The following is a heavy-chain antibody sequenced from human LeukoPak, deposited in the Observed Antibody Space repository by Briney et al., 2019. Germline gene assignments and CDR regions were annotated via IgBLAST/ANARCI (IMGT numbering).Heavy chain of an antibody. V-gene: IGHV3-30*02. CDR1: GFTFSSYG. J-gene: IGHJ4*02. D-gene: IGHD3-22*01. Sequence: GGPLRLSCAASGFTFSSYGMHWVRHAPGKGLECVAFIRYDGSNKYYADSVKGRFTISRDNSKNTLYLQMNSLRAEHTAVYYCAKGPITMIVVVMTYFDYWGQRTLVTVSS. CDR3: AKGPITMIVVVMTYFDY. CDR2: IRYDGSNK.